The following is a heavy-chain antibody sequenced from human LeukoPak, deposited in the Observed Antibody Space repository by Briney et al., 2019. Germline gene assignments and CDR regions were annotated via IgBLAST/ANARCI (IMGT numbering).Heavy chain of an antibody. CDR1: GFTFSDYY. D-gene: IGHD6-19*01. Sequence: GGSLRLSCAASGFTFSDYYMSWIRQAPWKGLEWVSYISSSGSTIYYADSVKGRFTISRDNAKNSLYLQMNSLRAEDTALYYCAKDSSFGIAVAGIRNWFDPWGQGTLVTVSS. CDR2: ISSSGSTI. J-gene: IGHJ5*02. V-gene: IGHV3-11*01. CDR3: AKDSSFGIAVAGIRNWFDP.